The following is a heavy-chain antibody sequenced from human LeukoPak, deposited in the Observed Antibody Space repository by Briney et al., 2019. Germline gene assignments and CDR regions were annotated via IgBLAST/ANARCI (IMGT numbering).Heavy chain of an antibody. D-gene: IGHD3-22*01. V-gene: IGHV3-74*03. J-gene: IGHJ4*01. CDR2: INSDGSST. Sequence: GGSLRLSCAASGFTFSRYWMRWVRQAPGKGPVWVSRINSDGSSTKYADTVEGRFVISRDNARNILYLQMNSLRAEDTAVYYCARDYDPDYYDSSGYSDSWGQRTRVTVSS. CDR3: ARDYDPDYYDSSGYSDS. CDR1: GFTFSRYW.